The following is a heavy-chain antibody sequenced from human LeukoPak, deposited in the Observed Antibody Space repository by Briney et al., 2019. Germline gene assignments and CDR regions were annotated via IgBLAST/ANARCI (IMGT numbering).Heavy chain of an antibody. CDR3: AKESGKFDY. CDR1: GLPITDYA. Sequence: GGSLRLSCVASGLPITDYAMHWVRQAPGKGVEGVSLISGDGVSTFYADSVKGRFSISRDNSKNSLYLEMNSLRTEDAAMYYCAKESGKFDYWGQGTLVAVSS. V-gene: IGHV3-43*02. J-gene: IGHJ4*02. CDR2: ISGDGVST.